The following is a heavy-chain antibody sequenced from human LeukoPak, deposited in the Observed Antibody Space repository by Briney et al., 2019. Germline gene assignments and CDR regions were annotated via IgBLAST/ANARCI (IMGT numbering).Heavy chain of an antibody. V-gene: IGHV1-46*01. D-gene: IGHD1-26*01. J-gene: IGHJ4*02. CDR1: GYTFTSYG. Sequence: ASVKVSCKASGYTFTSYGISWVRQAPGQGLEWMGIINPSAGSTSYAQRFQGRVTMTRDTSSSTVYMELSSLRFEDTAIYYCARASSSRGSYSRRGEDYFDYWGQGTLVTVSS. CDR2: INPSAGST. CDR3: ARASSSRGSYSRRGEDYFDY.